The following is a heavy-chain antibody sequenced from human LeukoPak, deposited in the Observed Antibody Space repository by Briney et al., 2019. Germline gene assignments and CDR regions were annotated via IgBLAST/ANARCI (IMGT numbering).Heavy chain of an antibody. CDR2: IYYSGST. D-gene: IGHD5-24*01. Sequence: PSETLSLTCTVSGGSISSYYWSWIRQPPGKGLEWIGYIYYSGSTNYNPSLKSRVTISVDTSKNQFSLKLSSVTAADTAVYYCARGGEMATTPRFDYWGQGTLVTVSS. CDR1: GGSISSYY. J-gene: IGHJ4*02. V-gene: IGHV4-59*01. CDR3: ARGGEMATTPRFDY.